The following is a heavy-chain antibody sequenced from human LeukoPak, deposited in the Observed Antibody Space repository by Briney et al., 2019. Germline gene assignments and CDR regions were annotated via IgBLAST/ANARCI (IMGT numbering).Heavy chain of an antibody. V-gene: IGHV3-48*03. D-gene: IGHD3-22*01. Sequence: PGGSLRLSCAASGFTFSSYEMSWVRQAPGKGLEWVSYTGSSGSTIYYADSVKGRFTISRDNAKNSLYLQMNSLRAEDTAVYYCARDWGENYDSSGYYPYWGQGTLVTVSS. CDR1: GFTFSSYE. J-gene: IGHJ4*02. CDR3: ARDWGENYDSSGYYPY. CDR2: TGSSGSTI.